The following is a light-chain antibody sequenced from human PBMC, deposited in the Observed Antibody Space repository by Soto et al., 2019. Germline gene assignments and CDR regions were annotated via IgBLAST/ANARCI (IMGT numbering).Light chain of an antibody. Sequence: QSALTQPPSASGSPGQSVAISCTGTASDIGGYTFVSWYQQHPGKAPKLLIYDVNKRPSGVPDRSSGSKSGNTASLTVSGLHAEDEADYCCSAHGGTNPDVFGTGTKLTVL. CDR3: SAHGGTNPDV. V-gene: IGLV2-8*01. J-gene: IGLJ1*01. CDR2: DVN. CDR1: ASDIGGYTF.